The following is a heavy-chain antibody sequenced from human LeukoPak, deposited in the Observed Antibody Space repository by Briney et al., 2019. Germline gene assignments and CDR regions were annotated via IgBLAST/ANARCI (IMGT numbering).Heavy chain of an antibody. J-gene: IGHJ3*02. CDR2: IFSGGGT. Sequence: GGSLRLSCAASGFTVSSSYMNWVSQAPGKGLEWVSLIFSGGGTYYADSVKGRFTISRDNSKNTLFLQMNSLRAEDTAVYYCARGGVVYPDSFDIWGRGTMVTVSS. D-gene: IGHD2-15*01. CDR3: ARGGVVYPDSFDI. CDR1: GFTVSSSY. V-gene: IGHV3-66*01.